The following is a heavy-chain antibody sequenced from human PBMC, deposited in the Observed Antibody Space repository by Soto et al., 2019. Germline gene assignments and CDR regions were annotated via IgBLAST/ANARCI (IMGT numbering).Heavy chain of an antibody. CDR2: ITSGGDYT. J-gene: IGHJ6*02. CDR1: VFTFGNYC. Sequence: WGSLNVSCAASVFTFGNYCMAWVRPAPVRGLEWVSGITSGGDYTYYADSVKGRLTISIDNSNTTLYLQMDSLRAEDTAVYYCAKDRTYSNYHYYYYAMDVWGQGTTVTVSS. V-gene: IGHV3-23*01. D-gene: IGHD4-4*01. CDR3: AKDRTYSNYHYYYYAMDV.